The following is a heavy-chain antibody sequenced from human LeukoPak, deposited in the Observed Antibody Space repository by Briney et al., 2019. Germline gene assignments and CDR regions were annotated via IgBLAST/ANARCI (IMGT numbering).Heavy chain of an antibody. D-gene: IGHD3-10*01. Sequence: PSETLSLTCTVSGGSISSYYWSWIRQPPGKGLEWIGYIYYSGSTNYNPSLKSRVTISVDTSKNQFSLKLSSVTAADTAVYYCARLSFGELLPRDYWGQGTLVTVSS. J-gene: IGHJ4*02. CDR3: ARLSFGELLPRDY. CDR2: IYYSGST. V-gene: IGHV4-59*08. CDR1: GGSISSYY.